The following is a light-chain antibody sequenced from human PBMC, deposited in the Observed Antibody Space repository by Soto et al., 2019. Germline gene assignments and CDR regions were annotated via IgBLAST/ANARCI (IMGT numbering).Light chain of an antibody. CDR3: NSYTSSNTFV. J-gene: IGLJ1*01. V-gene: IGLV2-14*01. CDR2: VVD. CDR1: SSDVGGYNY. Sequence: QSALTQPASVSGSPGQSITISCTGTSSDVGGYNYVSWYQQYPGKAPKLLIYVVDNRPSGVSSRFSGSKSGNTASLTISGLQSEDEAEYYCNSYTSSNTFVFGTGNKLTVL.